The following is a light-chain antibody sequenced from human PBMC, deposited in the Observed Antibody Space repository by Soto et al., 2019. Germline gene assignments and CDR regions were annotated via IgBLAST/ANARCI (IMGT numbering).Light chain of an antibody. Sequence: DIVMTQSPDSLAVSLGERATINCKSSQSVLYSSNNKNYLACYQHKPGQPPKLLIYWASTRESGVPDRFSGSGSGTDFTLTISSLQAEDVAVYYCQQYYSTLLTFGGGTKV. J-gene: IGKJ4*01. V-gene: IGKV4-1*01. CDR2: WAS. CDR3: QQYYSTLLT. CDR1: QSVLYSSNNKNY.